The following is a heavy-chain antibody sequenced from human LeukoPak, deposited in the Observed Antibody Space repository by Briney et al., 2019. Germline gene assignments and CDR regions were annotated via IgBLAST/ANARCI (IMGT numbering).Heavy chain of an antibody. CDR3: ASAVHPTQNWFDP. V-gene: IGHV4-59*01. J-gene: IGHJ5*02. CDR1: GGSFSSYY. Sequence: PSETLSLTCTVSGGSFSSYYWTWIRQPPGKGLEWIGYIYYGGSTNYNPALKSRVTISLDTSKSQFSLKLNSMTPADTAVYFRASAVHPTQNWFDPWGQGTLVTVSS. CDR2: IYYGGST. D-gene: IGHD6-19*01.